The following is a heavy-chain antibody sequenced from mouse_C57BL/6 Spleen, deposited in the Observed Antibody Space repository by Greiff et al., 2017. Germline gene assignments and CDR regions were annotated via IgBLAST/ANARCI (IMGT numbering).Heavy chain of an antibody. J-gene: IGHJ2*01. CDR2: IYPGDGDT. Sequence: VQLQQSGPELVKPGASVKISCKASGYAFSSSWMNWVKQRPGKGLEWIGRIYPGDGDTNYNGKFKGKATLTADKSSSTAYMQLSSLTSEDSAVYFCARPYYYGSSSYFDDWGQGTTLTVSA. CDR3: ARPYYYGSSSYFDD. CDR1: GYAFSSSW. V-gene: IGHV1-82*01. D-gene: IGHD1-1*01.